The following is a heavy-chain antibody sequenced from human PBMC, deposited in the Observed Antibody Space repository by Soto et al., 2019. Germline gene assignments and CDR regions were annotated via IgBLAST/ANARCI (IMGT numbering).Heavy chain of an antibody. V-gene: IGHV3-49*04. J-gene: IGHJ4*02. CDR1: GFTFSGYA. Sequence: EVQLVESGGGLVQPGRSPRLSCTASGFTFSGYAMSWVRQAPGKGLEWVGFVRSKAYGGTTEYAASVRGRFSISRDDSQSIAYLQMNSLKTEDTAVYYCTRVAVGWDQLRGAFDYWGQGTLVTVSS. D-gene: IGHD3-10*01. CDR2: VRSKAYGGTT. CDR3: TRVAVGWDQLRGAFDY.